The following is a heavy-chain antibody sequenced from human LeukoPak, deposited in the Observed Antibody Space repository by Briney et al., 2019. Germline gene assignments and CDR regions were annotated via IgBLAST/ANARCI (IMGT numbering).Heavy chain of an antibody. V-gene: IGHV4-4*09. CDR1: GGSISSYY. CDR3: ARQRGVTTPQEFDY. CDR2: IYTSGST. D-gene: IGHD4-11*01. Sequence: PSETLSLTCTLSGGSISSYYWSWIRQPPGKGLEWIGYIYTSGSTNYNPSLKSRVTISVDTSKNQFSLKLSSVTAADTAVYYCARQRGVTTPQEFDYWGQGTLVTVSS. J-gene: IGHJ4*02.